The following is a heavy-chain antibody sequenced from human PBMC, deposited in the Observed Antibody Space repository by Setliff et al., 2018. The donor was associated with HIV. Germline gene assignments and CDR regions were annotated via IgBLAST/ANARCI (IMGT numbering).Heavy chain of an antibody. J-gene: IGHJ5*02. V-gene: IGHV3-30*02. CDR2: IRYDGSNK. D-gene: IGHD6-13*01. CDR1: GFTFSSYG. Sequence: GGSLRLSCAASGFTFSSYGMHWVRQAPGKGLEWVAFIRYDGSNKYYADSVKGRFTISRDNSKNTLYLQMKSLRAEDTAVYSCAKQTVSSSWSNWFDPWGQGTQFTVSS. CDR3: AKQTVSSSWSNWFDP.